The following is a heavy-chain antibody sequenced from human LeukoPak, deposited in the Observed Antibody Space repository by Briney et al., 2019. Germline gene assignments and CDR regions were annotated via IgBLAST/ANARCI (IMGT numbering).Heavy chain of an antibody. V-gene: IGHV1-69*06. CDR2: IIPIFGTA. CDR3: ARESVDTATIDY. D-gene: IGHD5-18*01. J-gene: IGHJ4*02. Sequence: GASVKVSCKASGYTFTSYGISWVRQAPGQGLEWMGGIIPIFGTANYAQKFQGRVAITADKSTSTAYMELSSLRSEDTAVYYCARESVDTATIDYWGQGTLVTVSS. CDR1: GYTFTSYG.